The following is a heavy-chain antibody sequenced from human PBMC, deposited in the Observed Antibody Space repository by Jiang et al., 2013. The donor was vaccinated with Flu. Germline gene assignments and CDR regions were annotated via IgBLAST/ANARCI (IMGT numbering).Heavy chain of an antibody. V-gene: IGHV1-8*01. Sequence: GAEVKKPGASVEVSCKASGYTFTNYDINWVRQATGQGLEWMGWMNPNSGNTGFAQKFQGRVTMTRDTSISTAYMELSSLRSEDTAVYYCARGGFSGYDYPYYFDSWGQGTLVTVSS. J-gene: IGHJ4*02. D-gene: IGHD5-12*01. CDR1: GYTFTNYD. CDR3: ARGGFSGYDYPYYFDS. CDR2: MNPNSGNT.